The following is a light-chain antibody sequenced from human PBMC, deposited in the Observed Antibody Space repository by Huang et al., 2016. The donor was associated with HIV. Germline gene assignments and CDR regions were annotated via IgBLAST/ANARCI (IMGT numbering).Light chain of an antibody. J-gene: IGKJ1*01. CDR2: GAS. V-gene: IGKV1-27*01. CDR3: QKYNSAPRT. CDR1: QGITNY. Sequence: DIQMTQSPSSLSASVGDRVTITCRASQGITNYLAWYQQNPGKVPKLLIDGASTVQSGFPSRFSGNGSGTAFTLTISSLQPEDVATYWCQKYNSAPRTFGQGTKVEIK.